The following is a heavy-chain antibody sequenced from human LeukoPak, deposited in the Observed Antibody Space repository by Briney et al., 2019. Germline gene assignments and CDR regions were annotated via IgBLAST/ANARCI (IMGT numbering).Heavy chain of an antibody. Sequence: SGGSLRLSCAASGFTFSSYAMHWVRQAPGKGLEWVAVISYDGSNKYYADSVKGRFTISRDNSKNTLYLQMNSLRAEDTAVYYCAKDRGSSGWGIPNYFDYWGQGTLITVSS. V-gene: IGHV3-30-3*02. CDR3: AKDRGSSGWGIPNYFDY. CDR1: GFTFSSYA. CDR2: ISYDGSNK. D-gene: IGHD6-19*01. J-gene: IGHJ4*02.